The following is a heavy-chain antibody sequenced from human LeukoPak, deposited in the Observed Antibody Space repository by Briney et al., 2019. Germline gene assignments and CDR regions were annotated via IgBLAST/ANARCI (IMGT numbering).Heavy chain of an antibody. CDR2: IYTSGRN. V-gene: IGHV4-4*07. Sequence: SETLSLTRTVSGGSISSYYWSWIRQPAGKGLEWLGHIYTSGRNNYNPSLKTRLTMSVDTSKNQSSLKLSSVTAADTAVYYCAREFWAAPSENWFDPWGQGTLVTVSS. J-gene: IGHJ5*02. CDR3: AREFWAAPSENWFDP. D-gene: IGHD3/OR15-3a*01. CDR1: GGSISSYY.